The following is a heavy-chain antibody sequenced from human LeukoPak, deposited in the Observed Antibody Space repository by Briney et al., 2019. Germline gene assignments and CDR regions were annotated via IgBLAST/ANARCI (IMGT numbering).Heavy chain of an antibody. D-gene: IGHD5-12*01. CDR3: AKAKRNSDYLFDY. J-gene: IGHJ4*02. CDR1: GFTSDDYV. V-gene: IGHV3-9*02. Sequence: GGSLRLSCAASGFTSDDYVMHWVRPAPGKGLEWVSSIGWNKDKILYADSLKGRFTISRDNARRSLFLQMDSQRAEDTAFYYCAKAKRNSDYLFDYWGQGTLVAVSS. CDR2: IGWNKDKI.